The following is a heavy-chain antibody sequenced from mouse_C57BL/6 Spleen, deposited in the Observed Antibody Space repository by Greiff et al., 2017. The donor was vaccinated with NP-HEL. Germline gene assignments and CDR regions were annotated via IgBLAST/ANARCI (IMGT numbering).Heavy chain of an antibody. CDR3: ARHGGTGQLRLPFAY. CDR1: EYEFPSHD. CDR2: INSDGGST. J-gene: IGHJ3*01. Sequence: EVMLVESGGGLVQPGESLKLSCESNEYEFPSHDMSWVRKTPEKRLELVAAINSDGGSTYYPDTMERRFIISRDNTKKTLYLQMSSLRSEDTALYYCARHGGTGQLRLPFAYWGQGTLVTVSA. D-gene: IGHD3-2*02. V-gene: IGHV5-2*01.